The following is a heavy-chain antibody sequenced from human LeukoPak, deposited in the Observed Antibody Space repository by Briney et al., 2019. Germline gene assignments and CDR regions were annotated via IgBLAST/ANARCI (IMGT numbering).Heavy chain of an antibody. CDR3: GRGKAAAPPFDS. D-gene: IGHD6-13*01. J-gene: IGHJ4*02. Sequence: GGSLRLSCAASGFTFSSYSMNWVRQAPGKGLEWVSSISSSSSYIYYADSVKGRFTISRDNAKNSLYPQMNSLRAEDTAVYYCGRGKAAAPPFDSGGRGTRFTVS. CDR1: GFTFSSYS. CDR2: ISSSSSYI. V-gene: IGHV3-21*01.